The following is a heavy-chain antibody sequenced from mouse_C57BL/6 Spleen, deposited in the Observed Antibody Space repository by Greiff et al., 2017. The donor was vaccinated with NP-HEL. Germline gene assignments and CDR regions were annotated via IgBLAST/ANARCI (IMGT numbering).Heavy chain of an antibody. V-gene: IGHV1-47*01. D-gene: IGHD2-4*01. CDR2: FHPYNDDT. Sequence: QVQLKQSGAELVKPGASVKMSCKASGYTFTTYPIEWMKQNHGKSLEWIGNFHPYNDDTKYNEKFKGKATLTVEKSSSTVYLELSRLTSDDSAVYYCARPGDYDERALAYWGQGTLVTVSA. CDR1: GYTFTTYP. J-gene: IGHJ3*01. CDR3: ARPGDYDERALAY.